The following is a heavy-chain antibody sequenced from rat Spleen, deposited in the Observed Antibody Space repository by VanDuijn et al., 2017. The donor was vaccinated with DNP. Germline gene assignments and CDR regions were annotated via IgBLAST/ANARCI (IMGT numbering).Heavy chain of an antibody. CDR2: LSFDGSST. Sequence: EVQLAETGGGLVQPGRSLKVSCVASGFTFSKNAMAWVRQAPTKGLEWVAALSFDGSSTYYRDSVKGRFTISRDNAKSSLYLQMNSLRSEDTATYYCVKDVRGGSAFDYWGPGVMVTVS. D-gene: IGHD1-11*01. J-gene: IGHJ2*01. CDR1: GFTFSKNA. CDR3: VKDVRGGSAFDY. V-gene: IGHV5-29*01.